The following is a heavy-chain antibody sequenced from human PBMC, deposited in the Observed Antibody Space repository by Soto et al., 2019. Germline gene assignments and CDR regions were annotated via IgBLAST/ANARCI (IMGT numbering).Heavy chain of an antibody. J-gene: IGHJ6*02. V-gene: IGHV5-51*03. CDR1: GYSFTSYW. Sequence: PGESLKISCKGSGYSFTSYWIGWVRQMPGKGLEWMGVIYPGDSDTRYSPSFQGQVTISADKSISTAYLQWSSLKASDTAMYYCARPPTGTQYYYGMDVWGQGTTVTVSS. CDR2: IYPGDSDT. CDR3: ARPPTGTQYYYGMDV. D-gene: IGHD1-1*01.